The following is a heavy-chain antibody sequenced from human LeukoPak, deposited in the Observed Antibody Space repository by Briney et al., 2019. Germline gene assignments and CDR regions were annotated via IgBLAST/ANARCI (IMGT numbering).Heavy chain of an antibody. D-gene: IGHD1/OR15-1a*01. CDR2: SRNKASSYTT. Sequence: GGSQRLSCAASGFKFSDHYIDWVRQAPGEGLEWVGRSRNKASSYTTEYAASVEGRFTISRDVSGSALYQQSNSMSTEDTAGYYCGRIAINANNGMAVWGQGTTVTVPS. CDR1: GFKFSDHY. J-gene: IGHJ6*02. V-gene: IGHV3-72*01. CDR3: GRIAINANNGMAV.